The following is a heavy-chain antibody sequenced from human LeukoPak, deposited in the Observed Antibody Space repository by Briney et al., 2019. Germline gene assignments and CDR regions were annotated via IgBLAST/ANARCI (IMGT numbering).Heavy chain of an antibody. Sequence: ASVKVSCEASGYTFTSYGISWVRQAPGQGLEWMGWISAYNGNTNYAQKLQGRVTITADKSTSTAYMELSSLRSEDTAVYYCARDLGRIGMDVWGKGTTVTVSS. CDR1: GYTFTSYG. V-gene: IGHV1-18*01. D-gene: IGHD3-16*01. CDR2: ISAYNGNT. CDR3: ARDLGRIGMDV. J-gene: IGHJ6*03.